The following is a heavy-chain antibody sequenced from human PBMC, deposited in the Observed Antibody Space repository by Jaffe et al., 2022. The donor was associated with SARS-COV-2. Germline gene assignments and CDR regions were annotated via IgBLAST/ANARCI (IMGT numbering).Heavy chain of an antibody. Sequence: EVQLLESGGGLVQPGGSLRLSCAASGFTFSSYAMSWVRQAPGKGLEWVSAIGGSGRSTYYADSVKGRFTISRDSSKNTVYLQMNSLRADDTAVYYCAKDGAFVWGSFRCDSWGQGTLVTVSS. CDR1: GFTFSSYA. J-gene: IGHJ4*02. V-gene: IGHV3-23*01. D-gene: IGHD3-16*02. CDR3: AKDGAFVWGSFRCDS. CDR2: IGGSGRST.